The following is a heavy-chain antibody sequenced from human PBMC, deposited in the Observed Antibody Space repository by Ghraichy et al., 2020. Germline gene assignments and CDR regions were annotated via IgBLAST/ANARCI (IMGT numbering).Heavy chain of an antibody. CDR2: VYHTGIT. Sequence: SETLSLTCTVSGGPISNYYWNWFRQSPGKGLEWIGYVYHTGITNSPPSLRSRVTISIDTSKSQFSLTLKSVTAADTAVYYCAREAAGATNYFDYWGQGALVTVSS. V-gene: IGHV4-59*01. D-gene: IGHD3-10*01. CDR3: AREAAGATNYFDY. CDR1: GGPISNYY. J-gene: IGHJ4*02.